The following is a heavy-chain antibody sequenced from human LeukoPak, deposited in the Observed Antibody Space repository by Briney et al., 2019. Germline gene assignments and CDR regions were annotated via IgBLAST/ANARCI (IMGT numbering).Heavy chain of an antibody. Sequence: KPSETLSLTCAVYGESFSDHYWNWIRQSPGKGLEWIGEINHSGGTNSNPSLKSRVALSVDTSKNQFSLRLSSVTAADTAVYYCARGGPKATSRNFDYWGQGTLVTVSS. CDR1: GESFSDHY. D-gene: IGHD5-12*01. J-gene: IGHJ4*02. CDR3: ARGGPKATSRNFDY. V-gene: IGHV4-34*01. CDR2: INHSGGT.